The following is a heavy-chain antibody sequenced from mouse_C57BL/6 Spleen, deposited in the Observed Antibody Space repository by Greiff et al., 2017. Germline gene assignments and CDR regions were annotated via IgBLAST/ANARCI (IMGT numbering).Heavy chain of an antibody. CDR2: IYPSDSET. D-gene: IGHD2-4*01. Sequence: VKLQQPGAELVRPGSSVKLSCKASGYTFTSYWMDWVKQRPGQGLEWIGNIYPSDSETHYNQKFKDKATLTVDKSSSTAYMQLSSLTSEDSAVYYCARQITGGPWFAYWGQGTLVTVSA. V-gene: IGHV1-61*01. CDR3: ARQITGGPWFAY. CDR1: GYTFTSYW. J-gene: IGHJ3*01.